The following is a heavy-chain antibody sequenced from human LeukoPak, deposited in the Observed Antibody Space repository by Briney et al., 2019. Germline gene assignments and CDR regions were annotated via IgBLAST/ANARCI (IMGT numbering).Heavy chain of an antibody. J-gene: IGHJ4*02. CDR3: ARGEQQLVIDY. D-gene: IGHD6-13*01. Sequence: GGSLRLSCAASGFTVSSNYMSWVRQAPGKGLEWVAVISYDGSNKYYADSVKGRFTISRDNSKNTLYLQMNSLRAEDTAVYYCARGEQQLVIDYWGQGTLVTVSS. CDR1: GFTVSSNY. CDR2: ISYDGSNK. V-gene: IGHV3-30-3*01.